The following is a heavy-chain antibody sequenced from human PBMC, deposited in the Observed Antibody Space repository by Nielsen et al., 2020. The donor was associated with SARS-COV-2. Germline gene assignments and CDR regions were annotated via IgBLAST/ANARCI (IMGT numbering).Heavy chain of an antibody. D-gene: IGHD3-10*01. CDR3: ASHYGSGTNSDY. CDR1: GGSFSAFY. J-gene: IGHJ4*02. Sequence: SETLSLTCAVSGGSFSAFYWSWIRQPPGKGLEWIGTIYSTGSTYYNPSLKSRVTISVDTSKNHFSLELNSVTAADTAVYYCASHYGSGTNSDYWGQGTPVTVSS. V-gene: IGHV4-39*02. CDR2: IYSTGST.